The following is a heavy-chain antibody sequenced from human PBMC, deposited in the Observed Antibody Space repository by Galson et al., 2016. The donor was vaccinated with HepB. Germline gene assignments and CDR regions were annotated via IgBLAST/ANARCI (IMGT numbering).Heavy chain of an antibody. CDR3: ARAVMLGPGKDV. Sequence: CAISGDSVYNNGAAWVWIRQSPSRGLEWLGRTFYRSTWENHYAGSVKNRITISPDTSRNQFSLHLHSLTPEATAVYYCARAVMLGPGKDVGGQGTTVAVSS. J-gene: IGHJ6*02. V-gene: IGHV6-1*01. D-gene: IGHD2-8*01. CDR1: GDSVYNNGAA. CDR2: TFYRSTWEN.